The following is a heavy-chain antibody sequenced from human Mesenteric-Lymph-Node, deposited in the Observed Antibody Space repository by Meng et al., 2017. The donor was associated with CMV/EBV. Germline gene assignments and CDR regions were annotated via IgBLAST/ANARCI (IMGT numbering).Heavy chain of an antibody. J-gene: IGHJ5*02. CDR2: ISSTSNYI. CDR1: PFMFSTYT. CDR3: ARDRRSYDFWSGYYSPFSP. D-gene: IGHD3-3*01. Sequence: GGSLRLSCAASPFMFSTYTMHWVRQAPGKGLEWVSFISSTSNYIYYADSVKGRFIISRDNAKNSLYLQMTSLRDEDTAVYYCARDRRSYDFWSGYYSPFSPWGQGTLVTVSS. V-gene: IGHV3-21*01.